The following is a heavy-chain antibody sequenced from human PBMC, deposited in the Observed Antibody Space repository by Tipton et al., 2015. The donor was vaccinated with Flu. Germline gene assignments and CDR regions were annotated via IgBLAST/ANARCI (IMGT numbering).Heavy chain of an antibody. V-gene: IGHV3-7*03. CDR1: GFTFSSHW. CDR2: IKQEGSEK. Sequence: SLRLSCAASGFTFSSHWMSWVRQAPGKGLEWVANIKQEGSEKYYVDSVKGRFTISRDNAKNSLYLQMNSLRAEDTAVYYCARDVAGGSYCYGMDVWGQGTTVTVSS. D-gene: IGHD3-16*01. CDR3: ARDVAGGSYCYGMDV. J-gene: IGHJ6*02.